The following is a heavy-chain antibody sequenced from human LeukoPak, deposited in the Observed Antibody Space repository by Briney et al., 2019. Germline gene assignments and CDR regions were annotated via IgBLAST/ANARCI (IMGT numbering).Heavy chain of an antibody. CDR2: ISAYNGHT. CDR3: ARDLTDTVVTHFDN. D-gene: IGHD4-23*01. CDR1: GYTFISYG. V-gene: IGHV1-18*01. J-gene: IGHJ4*02. Sequence: ASVTVSCKASGYTFISYGINWVRQAPGQGLEWMGWISAYNGHTKYAQKVQGRVTMTTDTSTSTAYMELRSLRSDDTAVYYCARDLTDTVVTHFDNWGQGTLVTVSS.